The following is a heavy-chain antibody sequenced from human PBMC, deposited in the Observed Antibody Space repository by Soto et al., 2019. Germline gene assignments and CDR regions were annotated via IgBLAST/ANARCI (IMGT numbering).Heavy chain of an antibody. CDR2: ISPSGGSK. J-gene: IGHJ4*02. CDR1: GLTFSIYG. CDR3: AKVGYSSGWPYKTFDY. V-gene: IGHV3-23*01. Sequence: EVQLLESGGALVQPGGSLRLSCAASGLTFSIYGMSWFRQAPGKGLEWVSAISPSGGSKYYADSVKGRLTISRDNSKNTLYLQMNSLRAEETAVYYCAKVGYSSGWPYKTFDYWGQGTLVTVSS. D-gene: IGHD6-19*01.